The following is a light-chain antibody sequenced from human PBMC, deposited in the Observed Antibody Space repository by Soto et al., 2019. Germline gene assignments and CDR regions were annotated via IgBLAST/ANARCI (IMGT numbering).Light chain of an antibody. CDR1: QSDSSSY. CDR2: GAS. CDR3: QQYGRSQT. J-gene: IGKJ1*01. V-gene: IGKV3-20*01. Sequence: EIVLTQSPDTLSLSPGERATLSCRASQSDSSSYLAWYQQKPGQAPRLLIYGASSRATGIPDRFSGSGSGTDFTLTISRLEPEDFAVYYCQQYGRSQTFGQGTKVEIK.